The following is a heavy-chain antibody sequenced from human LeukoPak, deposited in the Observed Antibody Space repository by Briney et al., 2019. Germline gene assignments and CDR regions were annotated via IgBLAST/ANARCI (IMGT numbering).Heavy chain of an antibody. V-gene: IGHV1-69*05. CDR2: IIPIFGTA. CDR1: GGTFSSYA. J-gene: IGHJ4*02. CDR3: ARDVTRYCSSTSCYSLGY. D-gene: IGHD2-2*02. Sequence: GASVKVSCKXSGGTFSSYAISWVRQAPGQGLEWMGRIIPIFGTANYAQKFQGRVTITTDESTSTAYMELSSLRSEDTAVYYCARDVTRYCSSTSCYSLGYWGQGTLVTVSS.